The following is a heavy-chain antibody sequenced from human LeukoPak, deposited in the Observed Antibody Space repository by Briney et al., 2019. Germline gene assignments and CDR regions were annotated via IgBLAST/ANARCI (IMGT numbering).Heavy chain of an antibody. CDR2: IRYDGSNK. J-gene: IGHJ4*02. CDR1: GFTFSSYG. CDR3: AKDPTHYRVWDYYETIGLSY. D-gene: IGHD3-22*01. V-gene: IGHV3-30*02. Sequence: GGSLRLSCAASGFTFSSYGMHWVRQAPGEGLEWVAFIRYDGSNKYYADSVKGRFTISRDNSKNTLNLQMNSLRAEDTAVSYCAKDPTHYRVWDYYETIGLSYWGQGTLVTVSS.